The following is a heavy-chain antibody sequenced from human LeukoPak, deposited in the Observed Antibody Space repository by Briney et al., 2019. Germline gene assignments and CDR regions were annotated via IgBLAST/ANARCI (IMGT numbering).Heavy chain of an antibody. CDR3: ARMITFGGVTAFDY. CDR1: GDSISTYY. D-gene: IGHD3-16*01. Sequence: KPSETLSLTCTVSGDSISTYYWSWIRQPAGKGLEWIGRIYTSGSTNYNPSLKSRVTMSVDTSKNQFSLKLSSVTAADTAVYYCARMITFGGVTAFDYWGQGTLVTVSS. CDR2: IYTSGST. J-gene: IGHJ4*02. V-gene: IGHV4-4*07.